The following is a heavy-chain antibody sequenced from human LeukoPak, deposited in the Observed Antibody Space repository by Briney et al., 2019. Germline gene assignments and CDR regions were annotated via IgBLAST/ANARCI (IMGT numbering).Heavy chain of an antibody. Sequence: ASVKVSCKASGYAFTGYYMHWVRQAPGQGLEWMGRINPNSGGTNYAQKFQGRVTMTRDTSISTAYMELSRLRSDDTAVYYCARERVRAAARQNNWFDPWGQGTLVTVSS. J-gene: IGHJ5*02. D-gene: IGHD6-13*01. CDR1: GYAFTGYY. CDR2: INPNSGGT. CDR3: ARERVRAAARQNNWFDP. V-gene: IGHV1-2*06.